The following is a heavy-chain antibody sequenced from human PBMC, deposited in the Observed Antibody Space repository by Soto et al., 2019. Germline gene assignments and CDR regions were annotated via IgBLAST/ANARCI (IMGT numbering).Heavy chain of an antibody. V-gene: IGHV3-23*01. D-gene: IGHD2-15*01. CDR3: AKEDIVVVVAATESSDD. CDR1: GFTFSSYA. J-gene: IGHJ4*02. CDR2: ISGSGGST. Sequence: GGSLRLSCAASGFTFSSYAMNWVRQAPGKGLEWVSAISGSGGSTYYADSVKGRFTISRDNSKNTLYLQMNSLRAEDTAVYYCAKEDIVVVVAATESSDDWGQGTLVTVSS.